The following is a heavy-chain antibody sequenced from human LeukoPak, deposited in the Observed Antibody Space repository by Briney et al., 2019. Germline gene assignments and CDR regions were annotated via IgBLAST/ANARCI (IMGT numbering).Heavy chain of an antibody. Sequence: GGSLRLSCAASGFTFSSYWMHWVRQAPGKGLVWVSRINSDGSSTSYADSVKGRFTISRDNAKNTLYLQMNSLRAEDTAAYYCARAGYGDPHFDLWGQGTLVTVSS. D-gene: IGHD4-17*01. V-gene: IGHV3-74*01. CDR2: INSDGSST. J-gene: IGHJ4*02. CDR1: GFTFSSYW. CDR3: ARAGYGDPHFDL.